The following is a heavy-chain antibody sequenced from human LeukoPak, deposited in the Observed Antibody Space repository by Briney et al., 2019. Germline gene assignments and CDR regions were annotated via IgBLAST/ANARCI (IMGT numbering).Heavy chain of an antibody. J-gene: IGHJ4*02. V-gene: IGHV3-21*05. CDR2: ISSGSDDI. CDR3: ARHSGTYYSSGPLDY. CDR1: GFTFGSYS. D-gene: IGHD1-26*01. Sequence: GGSLRLSCAASGFTFGSYSMDWVRQAPGKGLEWVSYISSGSDDIYYADSVKGRFTISRDNAKNSLYLQMNSLRAEDTAVYYCARHSGTYYSSGPLDYWGQGTLVTVSS.